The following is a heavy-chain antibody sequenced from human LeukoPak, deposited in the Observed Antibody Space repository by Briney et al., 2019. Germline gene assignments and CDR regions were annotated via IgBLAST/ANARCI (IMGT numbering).Heavy chain of an antibody. CDR2: IHYTGIT. V-gene: IGHV4-38-2*01. CDR1: GFTFSSYA. CDR3: ASLTGDPRRLVYYHYYYMDV. Sequence: GSLRLSCAASGFTFSSYAMSWVRQAPGKGLEWIGSIHYTGITYYNPSLKSRVTISVDTSKNQFSLKLSSVSAADTAVYYCASLTGDPRRLVYYHYYYMDVWGKGITVTVSS. J-gene: IGHJ6*03. D-gene: IGHD7-27*01.